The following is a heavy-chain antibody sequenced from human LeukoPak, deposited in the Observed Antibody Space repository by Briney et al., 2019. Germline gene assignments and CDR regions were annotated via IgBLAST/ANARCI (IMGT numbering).Heavy chain of an antibody. CDR3: TRRRLQRKAGSWFDP. J-gene: IGHJ5*02. Sequence: ASVKVSCKASGYTFTNFDINWVRQATGQGLEWMGWMNPNSGNTGYAHKFQGRVTITRNTSISTAYMELSSLRSEDTAVYYCTRRRLQRKAGSWFDPWGQGTLVAVSS. CDR1: GYTFTNFD. V-gene: IGHV1-8*03. D-gene: IGHD6-25*01. CDR2: MNPNSGNT.